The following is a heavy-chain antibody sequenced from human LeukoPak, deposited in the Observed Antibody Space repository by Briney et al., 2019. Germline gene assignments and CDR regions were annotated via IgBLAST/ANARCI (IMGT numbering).Heavy chain of an antibody. V-gene: IGHV3-23*01. D-gene: IGHD1-26*01. CDR3: AKLGEWEPTASGEVDY. CDR2: ISCSGCST. J-gene: IGHJ4*02. CDR1: GFTFSSYA. Sequence: GGSLRLSCAASGFTFSSYAMSWVRQAPGKGLEWVSAISCSGCSTYYADSVKGRFTISRDNSKNTLYLQMNSLRGEDTAVYYCAKLGEWEPTASGEVDYWGQGTLVTVSS.